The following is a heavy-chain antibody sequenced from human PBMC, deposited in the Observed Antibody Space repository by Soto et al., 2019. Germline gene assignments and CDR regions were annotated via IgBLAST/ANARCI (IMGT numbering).Heavy chain of an antibody. CDR3: ARGRYNSGDYRKVFDY. V-gene: IGHV3-7*04. CDR1: GFEFSAYW. CDR2: IKKDGREK. D-gene: IGHD5-12*01. J-gene: IGHJ4*02. Sequence: EVQLMESGGGLVQPGGSLRVSCAASGFEFSAYWMTWVRQAPGKGLEWVANIKKDGREKYYWDSVRGRFSVLRDNAQNAVFLQMNSLKGEDTAGYYCARGRYNSGDYRKVFDYWGQGTLVTVSS.